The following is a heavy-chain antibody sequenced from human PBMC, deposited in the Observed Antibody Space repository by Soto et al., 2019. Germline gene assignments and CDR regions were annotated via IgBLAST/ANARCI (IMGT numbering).Heavy chain of an antibody. D-gene: IGHD1-26*01. V-gene: IGHV3-11*05. CDR2: IGRNNNFT. Sequence: QVQLVESGGGVVKAGGSLRLSCAASQFSFKDYYMSWIRQAPGKGLVWVSYIGRNNNFTYYADSVRGRFTTSRDNAKNSLYLQMTTPRGEDTGMYYRARVSVGVAGKALWVGGMDVRSQGTTVTVSS. CDR1: QFSFKDYY. J-gene: IGHJ6*02. CDR3: ARVSVGVAGKALWVGGMDV.